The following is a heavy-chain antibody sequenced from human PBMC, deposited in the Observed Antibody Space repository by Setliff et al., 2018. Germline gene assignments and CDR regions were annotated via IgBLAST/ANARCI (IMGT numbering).Heavy chain of an antibody. CDR3: ARRHERYMDV. Sequence: TSETLSLTCVVSGSPISSDYYWGWIRQPPGKGLEWIGSINYRGSTYYNPSLKSRVTISVDTSKKQFSLKLGSVTAGDTAVYYCARRHERYMDVWGKGTTVTVSS. J-gene: IGHJ6*03. CDR2: INYRGST. V-gene: IGHV4-38-2*01. CDR1: GSPISSDYY.